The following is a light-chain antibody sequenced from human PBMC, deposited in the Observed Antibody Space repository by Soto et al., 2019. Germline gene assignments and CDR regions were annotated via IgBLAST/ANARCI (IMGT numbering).Light chain of an antibody. CDR2: GAS. CDR1: QSIRNN. J-gene: IGKJ2*01. Sequence: EIVMTQSPDTLSVSPGERATLSCRAGQSIRNNLIWYQQKSGQAPRLLIYGASTRATGIPARFSGSGSGTEFTLTISSLQSEDFAAYYCQQYDKWPPYTFGQGTKADIK. CDR3: QQYDKWPPYT. V-gene: IGKV3-15*01.